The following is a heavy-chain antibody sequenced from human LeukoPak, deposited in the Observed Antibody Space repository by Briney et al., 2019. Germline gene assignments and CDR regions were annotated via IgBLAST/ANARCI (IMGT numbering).Heavy chain of an antibody. CDR3: ASSLELGDSSGYPLGLDY. V-gene: IGHV5-51*01. CDR2: IYPGDSDT. CDR1: GYSFTSYW. D-gene: IGHD3-22*01. Sequence: PGESLKISCKGSGYSFTSYWIGWVRQMPGKGLEWMGIIYPGDSDTRYSPSFQGQVTISADKSISTAYLQWSSLKASDTAMYYCASSLELGDSSGYPLGLDYWGQGTLVTVSS. J-gene: IGHJ4*02.